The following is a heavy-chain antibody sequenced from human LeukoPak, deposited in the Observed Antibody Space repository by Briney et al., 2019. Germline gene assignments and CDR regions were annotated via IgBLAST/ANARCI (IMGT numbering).Heavy chain of an antibody. J-gene: IGHJ3*02. CDR2: ISWNSGRI. CDR1: GFTFDDYA. D-gene: IGHD6-19*01. CDR3: AKGGSGWPYDAFDM. V-gene: IGHV3-9*03. Sequence: GGSLRLSCAPSGFTFDDYAMHWVRQPPGKGLEWVSGISWNSGRIVYADSVKGRFTISRDNAKNSLYLQMNSLRTEEMALYYCAKGGSGWPYDAFDMWGQGTMVTVSS.